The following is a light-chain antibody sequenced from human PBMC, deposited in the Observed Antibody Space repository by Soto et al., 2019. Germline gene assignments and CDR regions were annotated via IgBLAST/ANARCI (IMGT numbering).Light chain of an antibody. J-gene: IGKJ4*01. CDR1: QTVYNN. CDR3: RQYTAWPLT. V-gene: IGKV3-15*01. CDR2: AAT. Sequence: EIVMTQSPVTLSVSPGERATLSCRASQTVYNNLAWYQQKPGQVPRLLIYAATTRATGFPARFSGSGSGTEFTLTISSLQSEDFAVYYCRQYTAWPLTFGGGTKVDIK.